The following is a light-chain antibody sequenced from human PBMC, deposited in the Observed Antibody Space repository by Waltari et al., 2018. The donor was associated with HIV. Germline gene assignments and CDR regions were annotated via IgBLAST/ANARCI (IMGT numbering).Light chain of an antibody. CDR2: HAS. CDR3: QQSHSIPRT. Sequence: DIQMTQSPSSLSASIGDRVTITCRASQTISNHLNSYQQKPGQAPKFLIYHASNLQNGVPPRFSGSGSGTDFTLTITSLQPEDFATYYCQQSHSIPRTFGQGTTVEI. CDR1: QTISNH. V-gene: IGKV1-39*01. J-gene: IGKJ1*01.